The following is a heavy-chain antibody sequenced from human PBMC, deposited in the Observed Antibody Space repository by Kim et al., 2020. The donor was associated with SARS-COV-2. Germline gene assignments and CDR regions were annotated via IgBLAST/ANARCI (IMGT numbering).Heavy chain of an antibody. CDR3: ARGSSGSYPRAFDI. CDR1: GFTFSTYW. V-gene: IGHV3-74*01. Sequence: GGSLRLSCAASGFTFSTYWMHWVRQAPGKGLVWVSRINSDGSSTTYADSVRGRFTISRDNAKNTLYLQMNSLSVEDTAVYYCARGSSGSYPRAFDIWGQGTMVTVSS. CDR2: INSDGSST. D-gene: IGHD1-26*01. J-gene: IGHJ3*02.